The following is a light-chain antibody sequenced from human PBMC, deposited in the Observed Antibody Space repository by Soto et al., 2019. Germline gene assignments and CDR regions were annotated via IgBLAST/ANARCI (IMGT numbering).Light chain of an antibody. CDR2: DAS. Sequence: EIVLTQSPATLSLSPWERATLSCRASQSVSSYLAWYQQKPGQAPRLLIYDASNRATGIPARFSGSGSGTDFTLTISSLEPADFAVYYCHQRSNWPWTFGQGTKVEIK. V-gene: IGKV3-11*01. CDR3: HQRSNWPWT. CDR1: QSVSSY. J-gene: IGKJ1*01.